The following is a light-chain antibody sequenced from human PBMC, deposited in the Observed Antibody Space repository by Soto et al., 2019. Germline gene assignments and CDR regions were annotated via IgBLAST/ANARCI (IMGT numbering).Light chain of an antibody. V-gene: IGKV3-15*01. CDR1: QSVSSK. CDR2: AAS. J-gene: IGKJ2*01. Sequence: EIVMTQSPATMSVSPGERATLSCRASQSVSSKLAWYQHKPGQAPRLLIYAASTRATGIPARFSGRESGTEFTLTISVLQSEDFTFYYCQQYNNWPPYTFGQGTKLEIK. CDR3: QQYNNWPPYT.